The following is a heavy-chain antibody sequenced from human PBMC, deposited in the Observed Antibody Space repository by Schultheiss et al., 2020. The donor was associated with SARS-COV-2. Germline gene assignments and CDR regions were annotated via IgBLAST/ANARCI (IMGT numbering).Heavy chain of an antibody. CDR3: ARGMCFDY. CDR2: IYSCGST. J-gene: IGHJ4*02. CDR1: GFTFSSYA. V-gene: IGHV3-66*03. Sequence: GGSLRLSCAASGFTFSSYAMHWVRQAPGKGLEWVSVIYSCGSTYYADSVKGRFTISRDNSKNTLYLQMNSLRAEDTAVYYCARGMCFDYWGQGTLVTVSS.